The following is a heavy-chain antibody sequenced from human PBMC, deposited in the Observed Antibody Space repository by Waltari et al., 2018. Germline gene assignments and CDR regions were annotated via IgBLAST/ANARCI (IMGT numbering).Heavy chain of an antibody. D-gene: IGHD1-26*01. CDR2: IKTRNGGT. Sequence: QVQLVQSGAEVKKPGASVKVSCKTSGYPFTSYYMHWVRQAPGQGLEWMGWIKTRNGGTNDAQKYQGRVTMTRDTAISTAYMELSRLISNDTAVYYCARTYQSGSYSDYWGQGTPVTVSS. J-gene: IGHJ4*02. V-gene: IGHV1-2*02. CDR3: ARTYQSGSYSDY. CDR1: GYPFTSYY.